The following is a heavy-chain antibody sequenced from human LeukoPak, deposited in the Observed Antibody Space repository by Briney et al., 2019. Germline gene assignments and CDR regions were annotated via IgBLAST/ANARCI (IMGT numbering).Heavy chain of an antibody. Sequence: SETLSLTCAVYGGSFSGYYWSWIRQPPGKGLEWIGEINHSGSTNYNPSLKSRVTISVDTSKNQFSLKLSSVTAADTAVYYCARVRWRVTDVWGQGTTVTVSS. CDR1: GGSFSGYY. D-gene: IGHD6-19*01. CDR2: INHSGST. J-gene: IGHJ6*02. V-gene: IGHV4-34*01. CDR3: ARVRWRVTDV.